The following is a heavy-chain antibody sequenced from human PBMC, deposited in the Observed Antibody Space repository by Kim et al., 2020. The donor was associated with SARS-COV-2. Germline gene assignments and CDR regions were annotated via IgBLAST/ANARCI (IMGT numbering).Heavy chain of an antibody. CDR3: ASLVSPYYYDQFDY. CDR2: IYYSGST. CDR1: GGSISSGGYY. V-gene: IGHV4-31*03. J-gene: IGHJ4*02. D-gene: IGHD3-22*01. Sequence: SETLSLTCTVSGGSISSGGYYWSWIRQHPRKGLEWIGYIYYSGSTYYNPSLKSRVTISVDTSKNQFSLKLSSVTAADTAVYYCASLVSPYYYDQFDYWGQGTLVTVSS.